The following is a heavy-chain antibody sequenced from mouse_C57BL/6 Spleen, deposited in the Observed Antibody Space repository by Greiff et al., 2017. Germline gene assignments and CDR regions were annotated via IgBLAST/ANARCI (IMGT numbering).Heavy chain of an antibody. CDR1: GFTFSDYG. CDR2: ISNLAYSI. J-gene: IGHJ2*01. CDR3: ARSIYYDYDGDYYFDY. D-gene: IGHD2-4*01. Sequence: EVKLVESGGGLVQPGGSLKLSCAASGFTFSDYGMAWVRQAPRKGPEWVAFISNLAYSIYYADTVTGRFTISRENAKNTLYLEMSSLRSEDTAMYYCARSIYYDYDGDYYFDYWGQGTTLTVSS. V-gene: IGHV5-15*04.